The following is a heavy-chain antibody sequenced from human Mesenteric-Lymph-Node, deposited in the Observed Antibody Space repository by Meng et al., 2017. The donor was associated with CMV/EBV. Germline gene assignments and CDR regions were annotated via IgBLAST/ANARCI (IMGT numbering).Heavy chain of an antibody. J-gene: IGHJ4*02. CDR3: AKGRGYCSGGSCYSDY. CDR1: GFTFSSYA. Sequence: GSLKISCAASGFTFSSYAMSWVRQAPGKGLEWVSTISGSGDSTYFADSVKGRFTISRDNSRNSLYLQMNSLRAEDTAVYYCAKGRGYCSGGSCYSDYWGQGTLVTVSS. CDR2: ISGSGDST. V-gene: IGHV3-23*01. D-gene: IGHD2-15*01.